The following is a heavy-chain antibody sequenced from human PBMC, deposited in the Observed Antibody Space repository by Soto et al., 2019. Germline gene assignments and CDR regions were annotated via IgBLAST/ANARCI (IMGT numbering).Heavy chain of an antibody. CDR1: GYTFTGYY. CDR3: ANRGHDCEI. Sequence: ASVKVSCKASGYTFTGYYIHWVRQAPGRGLEWLGIVKPSDGGTDYAQNFQGRVTMTRDTSTSTVYMELNSLTSQDTALYFCANRGHDCEIWGQGTLVAVAS. CDR2: VKPSDGGT. J-gene: IGHJ4*03. V-gene: IGHV1-46*01. D-gene: IGHD2-21*02.